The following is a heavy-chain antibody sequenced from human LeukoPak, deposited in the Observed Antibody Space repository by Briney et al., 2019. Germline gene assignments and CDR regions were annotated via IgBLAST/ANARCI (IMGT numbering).Heavy chain of an antibody. CDR2: ISGSGGST. CDR1: GFTFSSYA. CDR3: ARHVLNSSGWLWYFDL. V-gene: IGHV3-23*01. Sequence: GGSLRLSCAASGFTFSSYAMSWVRQAPGKGLEWVSAISGSGGSTYYADSVKGRFTISRDNSKNTVYLHMNNLRAEDTAVYYCARHVLNSSGWLWYFDLWGRGTLVTVSS. J-gene: IGHJ2*01. D-gene: IGHD6-19*01.